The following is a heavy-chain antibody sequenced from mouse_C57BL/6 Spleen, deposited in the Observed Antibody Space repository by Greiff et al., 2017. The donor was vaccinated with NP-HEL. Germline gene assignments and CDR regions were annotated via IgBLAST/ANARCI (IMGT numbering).Heavy chain of an antibody. CDR1: GYTFTDYN. Sequence: EVQLQQSGPELVKPGASVKIPCKASGYTFTDYNMDWVKQSHGKSLEWIGDINPNNGGTIYNQKFKGKATLTVDKSSSTAYMELRSLTSEDTAVYYCARRVRITTVEYWYFDVWGTGTTVTVSS. V-gene: IGHV1-18*01. J-gene: IGHJ1*03. D-gene: IGHD1-1*01. CDR2: INPNNGGT. CDR3: ARRVRITTVEYWYFDV.